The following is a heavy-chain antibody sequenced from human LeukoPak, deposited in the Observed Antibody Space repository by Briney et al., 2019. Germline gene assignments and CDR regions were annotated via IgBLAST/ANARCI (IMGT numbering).Heavy chain of an antibody. CDR1: GGSISSYD. J-gene: IGHJ4*02. Sequence: SETLSLTCTVSGGSISSYDWSWIRQPPGKGLEWIGYICYSGSTDYNPSLKSRVTISVDTSKNQFSLKLSSVTAADTAVYYCARLALGYFDYWGQGTLVTVSS. D-gene: IGHD3-16*01. CDR3: ARLALGYFDY. V-gene: IGHV4-59*01. CDR2: ICYSGST.